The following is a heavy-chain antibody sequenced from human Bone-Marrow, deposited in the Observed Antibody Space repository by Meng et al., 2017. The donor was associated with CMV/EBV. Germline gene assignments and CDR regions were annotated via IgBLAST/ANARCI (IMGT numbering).Heavy chain of an antibody. V-gene: IGHV1-46*01. CDR1: GYTFTSYG. Sequence: ASVKVSCKTSGYTFTSYGISWVRQAPGQGLEWMGIINPSGGSTSYAQKFQGRVTMTRDTSTSTVYMELSSLRSEDTAVYYCARGSGIFGVVIFPQHYGMDVWGQGTTVTVSS. D-gene: IGHD3-3*01. J-gene: IGHJ6*02. CDR3: ARGSGIFGVVIFPQHYGMDV. CDR2: INPSGGST.